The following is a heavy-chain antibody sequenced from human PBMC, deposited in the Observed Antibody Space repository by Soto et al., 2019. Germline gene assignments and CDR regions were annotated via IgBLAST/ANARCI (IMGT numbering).Heavy chain of an antibody. CDR2: IYYSGST. Sequence: PSETLSLTCTVSGGSISSGGYYWSWIRQHPGKGLEWIGYIYYSGSTYYNPSLKSRVTISVDTSKNQFSLKLSSVTAADTAVYYCASVNCSGGSCTPRIDYWGQGTQVTVSS. V-gene: IGHV4-31*03. CDR1: GGSISSGGYY. D-gene: IGHD2-15*01. CDR3: ASVNCSGGSCTPRIDY. J-gene: IGHJ4*02.